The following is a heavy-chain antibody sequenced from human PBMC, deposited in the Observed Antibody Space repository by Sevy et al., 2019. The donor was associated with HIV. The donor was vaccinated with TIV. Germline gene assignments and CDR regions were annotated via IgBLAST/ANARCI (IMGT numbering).Heavy chain of an antibody. CDR2: ISSSSTI. J-gene: IGHJ3*02. CDR3: ASGYGGNSDDAFDI. V-gene: IGHV3-48*02. CDR1: GFTFSSYS. D-gene: IGHD4-17*01. Sequence: GGSLRLSCAASGFTFSSYSMNWVRQAPGKGLEWVSYISSSSTIYYADSVKGRFTISRDNAKNSLYLQMNSLRDEDTAVYYCASGYGGNSDDAFDIWGQGTMVTVSS.